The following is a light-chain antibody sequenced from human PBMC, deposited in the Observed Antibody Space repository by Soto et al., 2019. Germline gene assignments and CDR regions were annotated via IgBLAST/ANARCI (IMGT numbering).Light chain of an antibody. CDR2: MGS. CDR1: QSLLHSNGNYY. CDR3: MQTLQSRT. V-gene: IGKV2-28*01. J-gene: IGKJ5*01. Sequence: DIVVTQSPLFLPVSPGEPASISCRSSQSLLHSNGNYYLDWYLQKPGQSPQVLIYMGSNRASGVPDRFSGRGSGTDFTLTITRVAAEDVGVYYCMQTLQSRTFGQGTRLDIK.